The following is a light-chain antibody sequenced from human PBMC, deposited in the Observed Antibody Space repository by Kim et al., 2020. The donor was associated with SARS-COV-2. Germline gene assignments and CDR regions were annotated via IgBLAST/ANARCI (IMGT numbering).Light chain of an antibody. J-gene: IGKJ4*01. CDR3: QQRANWPLT. Sequence: EIVLTQSPATLSLSPGERSTLSCRAGQSVSSDLAWYQQKPGQAPSLLIYDTSKRATGIPARFSGSGSGTGFTLTISSLEPEDFADDYCQQRANWPLTYGAETRVDFK. V-gene: IGKV3-11*01. CDR1: QSVSSD. CDR2: DTS.